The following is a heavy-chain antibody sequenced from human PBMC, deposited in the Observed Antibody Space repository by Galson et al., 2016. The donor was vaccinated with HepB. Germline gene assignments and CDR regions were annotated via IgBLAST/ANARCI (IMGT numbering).Heavy chain of an antibody. V-gene: IGHV1-18*01. CDR2: ISAYKGDT. CDR3: ARGRSGYDFVY. J-gene: IGHJ4*02. D-gene: IGHD5-12*01. CDR1: GYTFTSYG. Sequence: SVKVSCKASGYTFTSYGITWVRQAPGQGLEWMGWISAYKGDTNYAQKLQGRVTMTTDTSTSTAYLDLRSLRSEDTAVYYCARGRSGYDFVYWGQGTLVTVSS.